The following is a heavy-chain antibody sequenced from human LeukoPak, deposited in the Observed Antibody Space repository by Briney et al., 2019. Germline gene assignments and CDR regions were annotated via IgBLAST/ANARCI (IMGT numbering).Heavy chain of an antibody. CDR3: ARAAIRITMIVVDDY. CDR1: GYTFTSYG. J-gene: IGHJ4*02. V-gene: IGHV1-18*01. D-gene: IGHD3-22*01. CDR2: ISAYNGNT. Sequence: GASVKVSCKASGYTFTSYGISWVRQAPGQGLERMGWISAYNGNTNYAQKLQGRVTMTTDTSTSTAYMELRSLRSDDTAVYYCARAAIRITMIVVDDYSGQGTLVTVSS.